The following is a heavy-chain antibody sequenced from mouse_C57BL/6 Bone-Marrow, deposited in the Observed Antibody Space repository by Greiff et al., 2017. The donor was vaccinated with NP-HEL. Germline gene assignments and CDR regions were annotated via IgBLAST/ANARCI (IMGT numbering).Heavy chain of an antibody. CDR1: EYEFPSHD. Sequence: DVMLVESGGGLVQPGESLKLSCESNEYEFPSHDMSWVRKTPEKRLELVAAINSDGGSTYYPDTLERRFIISRDNTKKTLYLQMSSLRSEDTALYYCAREGETGTPFAYWGQGTLVTVSA. D-gene: IGHD4-1*01. V-gene: IGHV5-2*01. CDR2: INSDGGST. CDR3: AREGETGTPFAY. J-gene: IGHJ3*01.